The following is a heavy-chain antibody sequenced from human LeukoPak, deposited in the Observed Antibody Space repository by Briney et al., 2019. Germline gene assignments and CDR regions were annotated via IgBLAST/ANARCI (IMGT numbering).Heavy chain of an antibody. J-gene: IGHJ4*02. CDR2: IYYSGST. V-gene: IGHV4-59*01. Sequence: SETLSLTCTVSGGSISSYYWSWIRQPPGKGLEWIGYIYYSGSTNYNPSLKSRVTISVDTSKNQFSLKLSSVTAADTAVYYCARASSYYDSSGYYYCFDYWGQGTLVTVSS. CDR1: GGSISSYY. D-gene: IGHD3-22*01. CDR3: ARASSYYDSSGYYYCFDY.